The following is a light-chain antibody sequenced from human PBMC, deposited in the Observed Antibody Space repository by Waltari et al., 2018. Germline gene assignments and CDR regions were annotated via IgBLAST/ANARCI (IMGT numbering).Light chain of an antibody. V-gene: IGLV2-23*01. CDR2: EGS. CDR3: CSYAGSSPSVV. J-gene: IGLJ2*01. CDR1: SSDVGSYNL. Sequence: QSALTQPASVSGSPGQSITISCTGTSSDVGSYNLVSWYQHHPGKAPKVMISEGSVRPSGVYKRFSGSKSGNTASLTISGLQAEDEADYYCCSYAGSSPSVVFGGGTKLTVL.